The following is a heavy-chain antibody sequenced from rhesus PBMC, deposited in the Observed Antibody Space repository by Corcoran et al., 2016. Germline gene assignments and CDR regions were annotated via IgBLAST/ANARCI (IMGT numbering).Heavy chain of an antibody. Sequence: QVQLQESGPGLVKPSETLSLTCAVSGYSISSGYGWSWIRQPPGKGLEWIGYIYGSGSSTTYNPSLKIRVTLSVDTSKNQLSLKLSSVTAADTAVYYCASGGYGSYLTTDYFDYWGQGVLVTVSS. V-gene: IGHV4-127*01. J-gene: IGHJ4*01. CDR3: ASGGYGSYLTTDYFDY. CDR2: IYGSGSST. D-gene: IGHD4-4*01. CDR1: GYSISSGYG.